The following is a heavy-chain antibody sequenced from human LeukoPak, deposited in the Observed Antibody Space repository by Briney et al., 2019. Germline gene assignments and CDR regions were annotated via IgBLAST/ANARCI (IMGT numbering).Heavy chain of an antibody. V-gene: IGHV3-23*01. CDR1: GFTFSSYA. CDR3: AKSGIAAAGQRGYFDY. J-gene: IGHJ4*02. D-gene: IGHD6-13*01. Sequence: PGGSLRLSCAASGFTFSSYAMSWVRQAPGKGLEWVSAISGSGGSTYYADSVKGRFTISRDNSKNTLYLQMNSLRAEDTAIYYCAKSGIAAAGQRGYFDYWGQGTLVTVSS. CDR2: ISGSGGST.